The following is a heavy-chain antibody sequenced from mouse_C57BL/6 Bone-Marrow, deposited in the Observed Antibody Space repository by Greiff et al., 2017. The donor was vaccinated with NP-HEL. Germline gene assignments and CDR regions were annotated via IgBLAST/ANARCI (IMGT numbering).Heavy chain of an antibody. CDR3: AGGVGDGYYPYYFDY. CDR1: GYTFTSYW. CDR2: INPSTGGT. J-gene: IGHJ2*01. V-gene: IGHV1-53*01. Sequence: QVQLQQPGTELVKPGASVKLSCKASGYTFTSYWMHWVKQRPGQGLEWIGNINPSTGGTNYNEKFKSKATLTVDKSSSTAYMQLSSLTSEDSAVYYCAGGVGDGYYPYYFDYWGQGTTLTVAS. D-gene: IGHD2-3*01.